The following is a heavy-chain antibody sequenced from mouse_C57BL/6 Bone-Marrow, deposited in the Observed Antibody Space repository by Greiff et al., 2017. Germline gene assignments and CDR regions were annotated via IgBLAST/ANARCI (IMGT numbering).Heavy chain of an antibody. CDR2: IDPENGDT. CDR1: GFNIKDDY. D-gene: IGHD1-1*01. V-gene: IGHV14-4*01. J-gene: IGHJ2*01. Sequence: EVQLQQSGAELVRPGASVKLSCTASGFNIKDDYMHWVKQRPEQGLEWIGWIDPENGDTEYASKFQGKATITADTSSNTAYLQLSSLTSEDTAAYYCTPVYGTRGYWGQGTTLTVSS. CDR3: TPVYGTRGY.